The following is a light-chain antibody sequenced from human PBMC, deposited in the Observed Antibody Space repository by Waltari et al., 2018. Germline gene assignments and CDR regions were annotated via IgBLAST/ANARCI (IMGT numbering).Light chain of an antibody. J-gene: IGLJ2*01. V-gene: IGLV2-11*01. CDR2: DVS. CDR1: SCDVGGYHH. Sequence: QSALTQPRSVSGSPGQSVTISCTGTSCDVGGYHHFSWYQQHPGKAPKLMIYDVSERPSGVPDRFSGSKSGNTASLTISGLQADDEADYYCSSYVGSQTVVFGGGTKLTVL. CDR3: SSYVGSQTVV.